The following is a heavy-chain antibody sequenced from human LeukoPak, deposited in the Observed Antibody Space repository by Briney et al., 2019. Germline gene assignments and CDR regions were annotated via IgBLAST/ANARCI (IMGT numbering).Heavy chain of an antibody. V-gene: IGHV4-39*01. CDR2: IYYSGST. CDR1: SGSISSSSYY. D-gene: IGHD6-6*01. CDR3: ARSYSSSPGAFDI. Sequence: SETLSLTCTASSGSISSSSYYWGWIRQPPGKGLEWIGSIYYSGSTYYNPSLKSRVTIAVDTSKNQFSLKLRSVPAADTAVYYCARSYSSSPGAFDIWGQGTMVTVSP. J-gene: IGHJ3*02.